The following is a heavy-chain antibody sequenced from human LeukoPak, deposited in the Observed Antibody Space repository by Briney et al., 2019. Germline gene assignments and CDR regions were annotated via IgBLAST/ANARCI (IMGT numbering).Heavy chain of an antibody. CDR3: AREAVAGISGGYFDY. CDR1: GGSISSYY. V-gene: IGHV4-59*12. D-gene: IGHD6-19*01. CDR2: IYYSGST. Sequence: SETLSLTCTVSGGSISSYYWSWIRQPPGKGLEWIGYIYYSGSTNYNPSLKSRVTISVDTSKNQFSLKLSSVTAADTAVYYCAREAVAGISGGYFDYWGQGTLVTVSS. J-gene: IGHJ4*02.